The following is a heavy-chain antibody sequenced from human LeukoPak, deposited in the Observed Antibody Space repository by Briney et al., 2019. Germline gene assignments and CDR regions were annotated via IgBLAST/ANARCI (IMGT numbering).Heavy chain of an antibody. D-gene: IGHD3-3*01. J-gene: IGHJ4*02. V-gene: IGHV4-34*12. CDR2: IIDTGST. CDR1: GGSFSGYY. CDR3: ARGLASGYPPIPFDY. Sequence: KPSETLSLTCAVHGGSFSGYYWTWIRQPPGKGLEWIGEIIDTGSTKYTSSLKSRVTISVDTSKNQFSLSLDSVTAADTAVYYCARGLASGYPPIPFDYWGQGTLVTDSS.